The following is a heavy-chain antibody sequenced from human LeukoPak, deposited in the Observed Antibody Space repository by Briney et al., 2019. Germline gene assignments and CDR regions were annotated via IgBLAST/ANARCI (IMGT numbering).Heavy chain of an antibody. V-gene: IGHV3-30*02. D-gene: IGHD2/OR15-2a*01. CDR2: NYGSNT. CDR3: AKDGTSYYYIYY. J-gene: IGHJ4*02. Sequence: GGSLRLSCAASGFTFKSYGMTWVRQAPGKGLEWLAFNYGSNTYYADSVKGRFTVSRDDSKNTLYLQMNSLRGDDTAVYYCAKDGTSYYYIYYWGQGTLVTVSS. CDR1: GFTFKSYG.